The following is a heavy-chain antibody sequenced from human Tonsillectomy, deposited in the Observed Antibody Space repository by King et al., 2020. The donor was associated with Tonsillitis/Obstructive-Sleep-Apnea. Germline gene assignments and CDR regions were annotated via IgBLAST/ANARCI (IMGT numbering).Heavy chain of an antibody. Sequence: QLQESGPGLVKPSGTLSLTCGVSGGSISSSNWWSWVRQPPGKGLERIGEIYHSGSTNYNPSLKSRVTISVDTSKNQFSLKLTSVPAADTAIYYCAGHDGLVPLSPLDYWGQGTLVTVSS. J-gene: IGHJ4*02. CDR3: AGHDGLVPLSPLDY. D-gene: IGHD3-16*02. CDR2: IYHSGST. CDR1: GGSISSSNW. V-gene: IGHV4-4*02.